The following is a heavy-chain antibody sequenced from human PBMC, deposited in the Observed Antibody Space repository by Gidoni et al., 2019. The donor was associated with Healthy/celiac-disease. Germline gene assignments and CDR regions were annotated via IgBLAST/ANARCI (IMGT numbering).Heavy chain of an antibody. CDR2: IKSKADGGTT. Sequence: EVQLVESGGGLVKPGGSLRLSCAASGFTFSNAWMSWVRRAPGKGLEWVGRIKSKADGGTTDYAAPVKGRFTISRDDSKNTLYLQMNSLKTEDTAVYYCTTVTKPLLLWFGEPSGGYFDYWGQGTLVTVSS. V-gene: IGHV3-15*01. J-gene: IGHJ4*02. CDR1: GFTFSNAW. CDR3: TTVTKPLLLWFGEPSGGYFDY. D-gene: IGHD3-10*01.